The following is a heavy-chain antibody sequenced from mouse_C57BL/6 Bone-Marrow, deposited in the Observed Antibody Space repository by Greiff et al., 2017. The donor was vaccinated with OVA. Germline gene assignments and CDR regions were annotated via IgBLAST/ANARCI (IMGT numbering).Heavy chain of an antibody. CDR1: GYSITSDY. J-gene: IGHJ1*03. CDR3: ARSRYYYGSSYYWYFDV. CDR2: ISYSGST. V-gene: IGHV3-8*01. Sequence: EVQLQESGPGLAKPSQTLSLTCSVTGYSITSDYWNWIRKFPGNKLEYMGYISYSGSTYYNPSLKSRISITRDTSKNQYYLQLNSVTTEDTATYYCARSRYYYGSSYYWYFDVWGTGTTVTVSS. D-gene: IGHD1-1*01.